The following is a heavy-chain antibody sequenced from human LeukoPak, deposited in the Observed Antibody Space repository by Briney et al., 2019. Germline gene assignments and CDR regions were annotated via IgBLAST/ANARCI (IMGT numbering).Heavy chain of an antibody. CDR3: AKAGLWSGFDY. Sequence: PGRSLRLSCAASGFTFDDYAMHWVRQAPGKGLEWVSGISWNSGSIGYADSVKGRFTISRDNAKNSLYLQMNSLRAEDMALYYCAKAGLWSGFDYWGQGTLVTASS. CDR2: ISWNSGSI. D-gene: IGHD5-18*01. V-gene: IGHV3-9*03. J-gene: IGHJ4*02. CDR1: GFTFDDYA.